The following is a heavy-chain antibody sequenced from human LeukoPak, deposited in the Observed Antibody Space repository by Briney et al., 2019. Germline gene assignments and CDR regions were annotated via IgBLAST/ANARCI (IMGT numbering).Heavy chain of an antibody. J-gene: IGHJ4*02. CDR1: GGSISRGGYY. Sequence: SETLSLTCTVSGGSISRGGYYWSWIRQHPGKGLEWIGYIYYSGSTYYNPSLKSRVTISVDTSKNQFSLKLSSVTAADTAVYYCARTPWGLNYFDYWGQGTLVTVSS. CDR3: ARTPWGLNYFDY. CDR2: IYYSGST. D-gene: IGHD1-26*01. V-gene: IGHV4-31*03.